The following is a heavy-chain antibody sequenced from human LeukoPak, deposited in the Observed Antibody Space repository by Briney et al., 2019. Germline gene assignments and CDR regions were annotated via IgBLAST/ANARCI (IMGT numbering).Heavy chain of an antibody. Sequence: GGSLRLSCAASGFTFSSYSMNWVRQAPGKGLEWVSSISSSSSYIYYADSVKGRFTISRDNAKNSLYLRMNSLRAEDTAVYYCARARWIQLWSDYWGQGTLVTVSS. CDR3: ARARWIQLWSDY. J-gene: IGHJ4*02. CDR1: GFTFSSYS. CDR2: ISSSSSYI. V-gene: IGHV3-21*01. D-gene: IGHD5-18*01.